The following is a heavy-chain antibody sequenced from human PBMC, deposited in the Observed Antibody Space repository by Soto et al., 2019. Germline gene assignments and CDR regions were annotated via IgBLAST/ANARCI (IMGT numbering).Heavy chain of an antibody. CDR2: ISGSGGST. V-gene: IGHV3-23*01. D-gene: IGHD6-13*01. CDR3: AYSSTPFDY. CDR1: GFTFSSYA. Sequence: EVQLLESGGGLVQPGGSLRLSCAASGFTFSSYARSWFRRAPGKGLEWVSAISGSGGSTYYADSVKGRFTISRDNSKNTLYLQMNSLRAEDTAVYYCAYSSTPFDYWGQGTLVTVSS. J-gene: IGHJ4*02.